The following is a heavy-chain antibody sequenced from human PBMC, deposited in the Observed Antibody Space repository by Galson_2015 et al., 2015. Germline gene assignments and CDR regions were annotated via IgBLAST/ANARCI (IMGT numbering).Heavy chain of an antibody. CDR1: GFTFSSYW. V-gene: IGHV3-7*01. D-gene: IGHD2-21*01. CDR2: IKQDGSEK. Sequence: SLRLSCAASGFTFSSYWMSWVRQAPGKGLEWVANIKQDGSEKYYVDSVKGRFTISRDNARNSLYLQMNSLRAEDTAVYYCARVGNGVWWRTDGWAFDIWGQGTMVTVSS. J-gene: IGHJ3*02. CDR3: ARVGNGVWWRTDGWAFDI.